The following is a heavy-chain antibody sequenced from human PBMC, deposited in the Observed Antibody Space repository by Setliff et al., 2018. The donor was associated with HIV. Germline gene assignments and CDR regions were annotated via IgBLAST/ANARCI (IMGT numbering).Heavy chain of an antibody. CDR1: GGTFSSYA. D-gene: IGHD2-2*01. CDR3: ARGTTPLGWFDP. CDR2: IIPISGTV. J-gene: IGHJ5*02. V-gene: IGHV1-69*05. Sequence: GASVKVSCKASGGTFSSYAISWVRQAPGQGLEWMGGIIPISGTVNYAQKFWGRVTITTHESTSTAYMELSSLRSEDTAVYYCARGTTPLGWFDPWGQGTLVTVSS.